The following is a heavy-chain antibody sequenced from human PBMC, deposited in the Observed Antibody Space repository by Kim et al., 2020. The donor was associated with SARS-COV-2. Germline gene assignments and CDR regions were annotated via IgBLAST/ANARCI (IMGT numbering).Heavy chain of an antibody. CDR2: IYYSGST. J-gene: IGHJ4*02. D-gene: IGHD3-10*01. CDR3: ARVERGMGSGIPWAGVDY. V-gene: IGHV4-59*01. Sequence: SETLSLTCTVSGGSISSYYWSWIRQPPGKGLEWIGYIYYSGSTNYNPSLKSRVTISVDTSKNQFSLKLSSVTAADTAVYYCARVERGMGSGIPWAGVDYWGQGTLVTVSS. CDR1: GGSISSYY.